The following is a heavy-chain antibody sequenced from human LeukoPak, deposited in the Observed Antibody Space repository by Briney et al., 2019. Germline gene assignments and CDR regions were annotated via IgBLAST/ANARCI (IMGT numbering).Heavy chain of an antibody. Sequence: PGGSLRLSCTASGFTFGDYAMSWVRQAPGKGLEWVGFIRSKGSGGTTEYAASVKGRFTISRDDSKSIAYLQMNSLKTEDTAVYYCTRGDGPGSSWGQGTLVTVSS. D-gene: IGHD3-10*01. CDR2: IRSKGSGGTT. CDR3: TRGDGPGSS. V-gene: IGHV3-49*04. CDR1: GFTFGDYA. J-gene: IGHJ5*02.